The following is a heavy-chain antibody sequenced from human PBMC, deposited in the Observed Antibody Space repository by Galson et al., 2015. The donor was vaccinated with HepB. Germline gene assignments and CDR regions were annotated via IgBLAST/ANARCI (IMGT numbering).Heavy chain of an antibody. CDR1: GFTFGDYA. CDR3: TRGGGEATFVIAFDI. J-gene: IGHJ3*02. V-gene: IGHV3-49*03. CDR2: IRSKAYGGTT. D-gene: IGHD2/OR15-2a*01. Sequence: SLRLSCAASGFTFGDYAMSWFRQAPGKGLEWVGFIRSKAYGGTTEYAASVKGRFTISRDDSKSIAYLQMNSLKTEDTAVYYCTRGGGEATFVIAFDIWGQGTMVTVSS.